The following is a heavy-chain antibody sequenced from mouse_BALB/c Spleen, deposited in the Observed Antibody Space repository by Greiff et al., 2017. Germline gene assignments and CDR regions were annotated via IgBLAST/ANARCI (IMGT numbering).Heavy chain of an antibody. V-gene: IGHV1-9*01. CDR1: GYTFSSYW. J-gene: IGHJ3*01. CDR3: ARSGLRLPFAY. D-gene: IGHD1-2*01. CDR2: ILPGSGST. Sequence: VQLQQSGAELMKPGASVKISCKATGYTFSSYWIEWVKQRPGHGLEWIGEILPGSGSTNYNEKFKGKATFTADTSSNTAYMQLSSLTSEDSAVYYCARSGLRLPFAYWGQGTLVTVSA.